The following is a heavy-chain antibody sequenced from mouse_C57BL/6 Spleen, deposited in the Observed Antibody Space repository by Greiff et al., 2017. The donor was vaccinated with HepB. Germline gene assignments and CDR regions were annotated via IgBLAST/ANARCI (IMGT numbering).Heavy chain of an antibody. Sequence: DVKLQESGPGLVKPSQSLSLTCSVTGYSITSGYYWNWIRQFPGNKLEWMGYISYDGSNNYNPSLKNRISITRDTSKNQFFLKLNSVTTEDTATYYCAREGKFITTVVATEDWYFDVWGTGTTVTVSS. CDR2: ISYDGSN. D-gene: IGHD1-1*01. V-gene: IGHV3-6*01. CDR1: GYSITSGYY. CDR3: AREGKFITTVVATEDWYFDV. J-gene: IGHJ1*03.